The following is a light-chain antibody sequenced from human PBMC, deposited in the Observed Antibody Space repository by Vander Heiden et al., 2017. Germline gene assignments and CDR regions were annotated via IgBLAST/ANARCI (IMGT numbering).Light chain of an antibody. CDR2: KAS. CDR1: QSISSW. V-gene: IGKV1-5*03. J-gene: IGKJ5*01. Sequence: DIQMTQSPSTLSASVGDRVTITCRASQSISSWLAWYQQKPGKAPKLLIYKASSLESGVPSRFSGSASGTEFTLTISILHPDDFTTYYCQRYNTYPITFGQGTRLEIK. CDR3: QRYNTYPIT.